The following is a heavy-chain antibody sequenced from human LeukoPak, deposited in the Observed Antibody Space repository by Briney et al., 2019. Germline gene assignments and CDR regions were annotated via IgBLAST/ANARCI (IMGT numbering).Heavy chain of an antibody. CDR3: ARGDGVPTAFL. V-gene: IGHV4-34*01. J-gene: IGHJ4*02. CDR2: INDGGRT. Sequence: SETLSLTCAVYVGSFSGYYWSWVRQPPGKGLEWIGEINDGGRTSYNPSLKSRVTISVDTSKNHFSLKLSSVTAADTAVYYCARGDGVPTAFLWGQGTLVTVSS. D-gene: IGHD4/OR15-4a*01. CDR1: VGSFSGYY.